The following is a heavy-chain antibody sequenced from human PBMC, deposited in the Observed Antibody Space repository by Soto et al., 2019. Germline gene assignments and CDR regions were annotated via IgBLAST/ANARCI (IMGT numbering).Heavy chain of an antibody. CDR1: VFTFSSYA. V-gene: IGHV3-23*01. J-gene: IGHJ4*02. Sequence: PGGSLRLSCAASVFTFSSYAMSWVRQAQGKGLEWVSAISGSGGSTYYADSVKGRFTISRDNSKNTLYLQMNSLRAEDTAVYYCAKELRFALWFFDYWGQGTLVTVSS. D-gene: IGHD2-21*01. CDR2: ISGSGGST. CDR3: AKELRFALWFFDY.